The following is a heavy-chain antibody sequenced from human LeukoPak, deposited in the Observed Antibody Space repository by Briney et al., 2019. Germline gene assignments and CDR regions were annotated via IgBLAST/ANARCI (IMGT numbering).Heavy chain of an antibody. J-gene: IGHJ4*02. CDR1: GFTFSSYA. Sequence: GGSLGLSCAASGFTFSSYAMSWVRQAPGKGLEWVSAISGSGGSTYYADSVKGRFTISRDNAKNSLYLQMNSLRAEDTAVYYCARVVVAAHIDYWGQGTLVTVSS. CDR2: ISGSGGST. CDR3: ARVVVAAHIDY. V-gene: IGHV3-23*01. D-gene: IGHD2-15*01.